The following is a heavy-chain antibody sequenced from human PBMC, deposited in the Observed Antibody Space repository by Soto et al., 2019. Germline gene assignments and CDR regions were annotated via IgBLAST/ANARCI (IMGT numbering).Heavy chain of an antibody. V-gene: IGHV1-18*01. D-gene: IGHD3-10*01. Sequence: QVQLVQSGAEVKKPGASVKVSCKASGYTFTSYGISWVRQAPGQGHEWMGWISAYNCNTNSAQKLQGRVTMTTDTSTSTAYIALRSLRSADTAVYSCARESGSGSRFDYWGQGTLVTVSS. J-gene: IGHJ4*02. CDR1: GYTFTSYG. CDR2: ISAYNCNT. CDR3: ARESGSGSRFDY.